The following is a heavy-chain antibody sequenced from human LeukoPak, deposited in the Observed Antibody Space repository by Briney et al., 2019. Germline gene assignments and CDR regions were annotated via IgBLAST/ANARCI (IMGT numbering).Heavy chain of an antibody. J-gene: IGHJ4*02. CDR1: GFTFSSYA. V-gene: IGHV3-23*01. CDR2: ISGSGGST. CDR3: AKASLMVYAKIDY. D-gene: IGHD2-8*01. Sequence: PGGSLRLSCAASGFTFSSYAMSWVRQAPGKGLEWVSAISGSGGSTYYADSVKGRFTISGDNSKNTLYLQMNSLRAEDTAVYYCAKASLMVYAKIDYWGQGTLVTVSS.